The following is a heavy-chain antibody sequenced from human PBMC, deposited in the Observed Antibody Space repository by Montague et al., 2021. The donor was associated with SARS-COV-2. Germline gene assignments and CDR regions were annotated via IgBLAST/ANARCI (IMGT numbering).Heavy chain of an antibody. Sequence: SETLSLTCTVSGGSISSFYWSWFRQPPGTGLEWIGEINHSGSTNYNPSLKSRVTISVDTSKNQFSLKLSSVTAADTAVYYCARGSGCSGGSCYSEWDPYYYYGMDVWGQGTTVTVSS. V-gene: IGHV4-34*01. J-gene: IGHJ6*02. CDR1: GGSISSFY. CDR2: INHSGST. CDR3: ARGSGCSGGSCYSEWDPYYYYGMDV. D-gene: IGHD2-15*01.